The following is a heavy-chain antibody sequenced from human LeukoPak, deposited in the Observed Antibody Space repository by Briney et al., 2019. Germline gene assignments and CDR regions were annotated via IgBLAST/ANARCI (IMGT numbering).Heavy chain of an antibody. D-gene: IGHD2-2*01. CDR1: GGSISSSSYY. V-gene: IGHV4-39*01. J-gene: IGHJ3*02. CDR2: IYYSGST. CDR3: ARRAIVVVPAAPADAFGI. Sequence: PSETLSLTCTVSGGSISSSSYYWGWIRQPPGKGLEWIGSIYYSGSTYYNPSLKSRVTISVDTSKNQFSLKLSSVTAADTAVYYCARRAIVVVPAAPADAFGIWGQGTMVTVSS.